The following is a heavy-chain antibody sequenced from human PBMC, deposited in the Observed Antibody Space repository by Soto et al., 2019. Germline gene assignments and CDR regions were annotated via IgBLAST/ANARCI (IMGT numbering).Heavy chain of an antibody. CDR3: ARDTRALRSDWFDH. D-gene: IGHD3-3*01. CDR2: IIPIFGTA. J-gene: IGHJ5*02. V-gene: IGHV1-69*13. CDR1: GGTFSSYA. Sequence: ASVKVSCKASGGTFSSYAISWVRQAPGQGLEWMGGIIPIFGTANYAQKFQGRVTITADESTSTAYMELSSLRSEDTAVYYCARDTRALRSDWFDHWGQGTLVTVSS.